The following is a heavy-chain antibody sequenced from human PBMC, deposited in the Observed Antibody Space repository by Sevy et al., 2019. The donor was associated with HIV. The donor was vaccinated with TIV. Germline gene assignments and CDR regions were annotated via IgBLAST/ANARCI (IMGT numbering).Heavy chain of an antibody. CDR1: GFTFSSYG. J-gene: IGHJ4*02. V-gene: IGHV3-30*02. CDR3: AKVADYYYDAYYFDH. Sequence: GGSLRLSCAASGFTFSSYGMHWVRQAPGKGLEWVAFIRYDGSNKYYADSVKGRFTISRDNSKNTLYLQMNSLRAEDTAVYYCAKVADYYYDAYYFDHWGQGTLVTVSS. CDR2: IRYDGSNK. D-gene: IGHD1-26*01.